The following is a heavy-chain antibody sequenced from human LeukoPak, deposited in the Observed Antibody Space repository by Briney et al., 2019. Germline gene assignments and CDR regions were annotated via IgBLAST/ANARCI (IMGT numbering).Heavy chain of an antibody. CDR3: ASTGYSSGGVDY. D-gene: IGHD6-19*01. V-gene: IGHV4-61*02. CDR1: GGSISSGRYY. J-gene: IGHJ4*02. Sequence: PSQTLSLTCTVSGGSISSGRYYWTWIRQPAGKGLEWIGRIYTSGSTKYNPSLKSRVTMSVDTSKNQFSLKLSSVTAADTAVYYCASTGYSSGGVDYWGQGTLVTASS. CDR2: IYTSGST.